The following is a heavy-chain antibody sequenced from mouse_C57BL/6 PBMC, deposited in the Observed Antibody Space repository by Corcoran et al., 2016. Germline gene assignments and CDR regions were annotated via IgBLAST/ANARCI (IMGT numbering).Heavy chain of an antibody. Sequence: QVTLKESGPGILQSSQTLSLTCSFSGFSLSTSGMGVSWIRQPSGKGLEWLAHIYWDDDKRYNPSLKSRLTISKDTSRNQVFLKITSVDTADTATYYCARRAMNYDYDGYFDVWGTGTTVTVSS. CDR2: IYWDDDK. CDR1: GFSLSTSGMG. D-gene: IGHD2-4*01. CDR3: ARRAMNYDYDGYFDV. J-gene: IGHJ1*03. V-gene: IGHV8-12*01.